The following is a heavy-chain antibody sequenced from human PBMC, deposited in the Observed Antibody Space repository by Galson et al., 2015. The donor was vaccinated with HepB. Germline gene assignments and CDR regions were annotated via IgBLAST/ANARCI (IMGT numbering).Heavy chain of an antibody. CDR3: IRRNGDYYYYYGMEV. CDR1: GVTLSGSA. D-gene: IGHD4-17*01. CDR2: IRSKTNSYAT. J-gene: IGHJ6*02. V-gene: IGHV3-73*01. Sequence: SLRLYCAASGVTLSGSAMHWVRQASGKGLEWVGHIRSKTNSYATAYAASVKGRFTISRDDSKNTAYLEMNSPKTEDTAVYYCIRRNGDYYYYYGMEVWGQGTTVTVSS.